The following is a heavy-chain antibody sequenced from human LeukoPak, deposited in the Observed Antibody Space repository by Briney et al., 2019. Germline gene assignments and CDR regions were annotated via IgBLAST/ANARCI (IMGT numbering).Heavy chain of an antibody. CDR1: GGSIRSNNW. CDR3: ARKGSDTWLTFWFDS. Sequence: SGTLSLTCAVSGGSIRSNNWWSWVRQAPGRGLEWIGEIFHSGSTNYNAALKSRVTISLDESNNRFSLEVTSVTAADTGVYYCARKGSDTWLTFWFDSWGQGTLVTVPS. V-gene: IGHV4-4*02. CDR2: IFHSGST. J-gene: IGHJ5*01. D-gene: IGHD1-26*01.